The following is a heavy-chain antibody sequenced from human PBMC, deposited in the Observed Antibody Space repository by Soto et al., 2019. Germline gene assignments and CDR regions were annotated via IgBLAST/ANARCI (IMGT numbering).Heavy chain of an antibody. CDR2: IYYSGST. J-gene: IGHJ4*02. V-gene: IGHV4-59*08. CDR3: ARGRSSWYPLDY. Sequence: SETLSLTCTVSGGSISSYCWSWIRQPPGKGLEWIGYIYYSGSTYYNPSLKSRVTISVDTSKNQFSLKLSSVTAADTAVYYCARGRSSWYPLDYWGQGTLVTVSS. D-gene: IGHD6-13*01. CDR1: GGSISSYC.